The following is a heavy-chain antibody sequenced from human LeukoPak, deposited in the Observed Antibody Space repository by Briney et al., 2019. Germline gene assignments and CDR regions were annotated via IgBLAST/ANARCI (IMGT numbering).Heavy chain of an antibody. J-gene: IGHJ4*02. D-gene: IGHD4-11*01. Sequence: SETLSLTCTVSGCSISSSSYYWVWIRQPPGKGLEWIGSGYDSRSTYYNPALKSRVTICVDTSKNHFSLKLSSVTAADTALYYCARGVLTTQAISYFDYWSEGTLVTPPS. CDR3: ARGVLTTQAISYFDY. CDR2: GYDSRST. V-gene: IGHV4-39*01. CDR1: GCSISSSSYY.